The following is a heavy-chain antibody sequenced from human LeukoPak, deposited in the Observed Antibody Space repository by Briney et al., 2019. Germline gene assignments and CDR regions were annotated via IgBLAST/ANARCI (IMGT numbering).Heavy chain of an antibody. CDR1: GYTFTGYY. D-gene: IGHD6-19*01. CDR2: INPNSGGT. Sequence: ASVKVSCKASGYTFTGYYMHWVRQAPGQGLEWMGWINPNSGGTNYAQKFQGRVTMTRDTSISTAYMELSSLRSEDTAVYYCARSGGIAVYFDYWGQGTLVTVSS. CDR3: ARSGGIAVYFDY. V-gene: IGHV1-2*02. J-gene: IGHJ4*02.